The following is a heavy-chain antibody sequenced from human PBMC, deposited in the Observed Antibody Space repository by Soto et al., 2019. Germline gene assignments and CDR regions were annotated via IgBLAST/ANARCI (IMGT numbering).Heavy chain of an antibody. CDR2: IWYDGSNK. D-gene: IGHD6-6*01. CDR1: GFTFSTYA. J-gene: IGHJ4*02. V-gene: IGHV3-33*01. Sequence: GGSLRLSCAASGFTFSTYAMQWVRQAPGKGLERVAVIWYDGSNKYYGDSVKGRFTISRDNSKNTLYLQMNSLRVEDTAIYYCARDYSRSSGRMVDYWGQGTLVTVSS. CDR3: ARDYSRSSGRMVDY.